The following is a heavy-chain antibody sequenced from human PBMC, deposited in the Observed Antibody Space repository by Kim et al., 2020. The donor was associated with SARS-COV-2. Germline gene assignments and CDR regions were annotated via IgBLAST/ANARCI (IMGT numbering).Heavy chain of an antibody. J-gene: IGHJ4*02. CDR1: GFTFSEYY. CDR2: INRGGGYT. V-gene: IGHV3-11*05. CDR3: GRGDNSGLTGY. Sequence: GGSLRLSCAASGFTFSEYYMSWIRQAPGKGLEWVSYINRGGGYTSYADSVKGRFTISRDNAKNSLYLQMNSLRVEDTAVYYCGRGDNSGLTGYWGQGTLVTVSS. D-gene: IGHD6-19*01.